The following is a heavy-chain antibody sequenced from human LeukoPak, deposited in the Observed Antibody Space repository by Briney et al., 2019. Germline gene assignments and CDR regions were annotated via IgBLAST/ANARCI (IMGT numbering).Heavy chain of an antibody. CDR1: GFTYSSYG. V-gene: IGHV3-30*18. D-gene: IGHD4-17*01. CDR2: ISYDGSNK. J-gene: IGHJ4*02. Sequence: PGRSLGLSCAASGFTYSSYGMHWVRQVPGKGLEWVAVISYDGSNKYYADSVKGRFTISRDNSKNTLYLQMNSLRAEDTAVYYCAKDRHLMTTATTGDYWGQGTLVTVSS. CDR3: AKDRHLMTTATTGDY.